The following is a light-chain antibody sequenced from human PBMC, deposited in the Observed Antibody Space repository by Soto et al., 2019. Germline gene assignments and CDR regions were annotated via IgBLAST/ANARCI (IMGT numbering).Light chain of an antibody. CDR1: QSISSW. J-gene: IGKJ1*01. V-gene: IGKV1-5*01. CDR3: QQYNSYSWT. CDR2: DAS. Sequence: DIKMTQSPSTLSASVGDRVAITCRASQSISSWLAWYQQKPGKAPKLLIYDASSLESGVPSRFSGSGSGTDFTLTISRLQPDDFATYYCQQYNSYSWTFGQGTKVDIK.